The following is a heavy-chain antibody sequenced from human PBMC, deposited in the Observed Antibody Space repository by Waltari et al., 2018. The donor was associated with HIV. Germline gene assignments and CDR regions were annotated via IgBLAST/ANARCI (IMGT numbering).Heavy chain of an antibody. V-gene: IGHV4-59*01. CDR3: ARGPHSYYGMDV. J-gene: IGHJ6*02. Sequence: QVQLQESGPGLVKPSETLSLTCTVSGGSISSYYWSWIRPPPGKGLEWIGYIYYSGSTNYNPSLKSRVTISVDTSKNQFSLKLSSVTAADTAVYYCARGPHSYYGMDVWGQGTTVTVPS. CDR2: IYYSGST. CDR1: GGSISSYY.